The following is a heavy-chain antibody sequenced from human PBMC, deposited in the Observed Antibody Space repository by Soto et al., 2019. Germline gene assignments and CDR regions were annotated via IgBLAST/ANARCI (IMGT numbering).Heavy chain of an antibody. CDR1: GGSVSSGDYY. CDR3: ARNPVDTSMIYWLDP. D-gene: IGHD5-18*01. CDR2: IYYSGNT. J-gene: IGHJ5*02. V-gene: IGHV4-61*08. Sequence: SETLSLTCTVSGGSVSSGDYYWSWIRQPPGKGLEWIGYIYYSGNTNYNPSLKSRVIISVDTSKNLFSLKLTSVTAADTAVYYCARNPVDTSMIYWLDPWGQGTLVTVS.